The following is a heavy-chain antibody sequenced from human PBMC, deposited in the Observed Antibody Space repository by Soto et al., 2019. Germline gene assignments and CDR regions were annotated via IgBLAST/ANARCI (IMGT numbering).Heavy chain of an antibody. CDR1: GFSFRDYD. J-gene: IGHJ6*02. D-gene: IGHD1-26*01. CDR2: LGAARDP. CDR3: ARAYLGRLPRLAYYYYAMDV. V-gene: IGHV3-13*05. Sequence: EVQLVESGGGSVQPGESLRLSCAASGFSFRDYDMHWVRQRKGKGLEWVSALGAARDPYYVGSVKGRFSVSRDNAQNSLFLPMNNLRLDNKAVYFCARAYLGRLPRLAYYYYAMDVWGRGTTVTVSS.